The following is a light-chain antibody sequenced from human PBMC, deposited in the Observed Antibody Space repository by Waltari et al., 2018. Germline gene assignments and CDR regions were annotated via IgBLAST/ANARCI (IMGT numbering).Light chain of an antibody. CDR1: SSDVGGYNF. Sequence: QSALTQPRSVSGSPGQSVTISCIGTSSDVGGYNFVSWYQQLPGKVPKVIVYRVNKRPSGVPDRFSGSKSGNTASLTISGLQADDEGDYYCCSYAGLSTHWLFGEGTKVTVL. J-gene: IGLJ3*02. CDR3: CSYAGLSTHWL. CDR2: RVN. V-gene: IGLV2-11*01.